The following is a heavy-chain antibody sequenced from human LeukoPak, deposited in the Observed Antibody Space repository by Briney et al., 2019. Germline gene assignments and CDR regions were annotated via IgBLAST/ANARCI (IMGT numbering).Heavy chain of an antibody. CDR3: ARAPFEILRYFDDAFDI. J-gene: IGHJ3*02. V-gene: IGHV1-18*01. CDR1: GYTFTSYG. D-gene: IGHD3-9*01. CDR2: ISAYNGNT. Sequence: WAPVKVSCKASGYTFTSYGISWVRQAPGQGLEWMGWISAYNGNTNYAQKLQGRVTMTTDTSTSTAYMELRSLRSDDTAVYYCARAPFEILRYFDDAFDIWGQGTMVTVSS.